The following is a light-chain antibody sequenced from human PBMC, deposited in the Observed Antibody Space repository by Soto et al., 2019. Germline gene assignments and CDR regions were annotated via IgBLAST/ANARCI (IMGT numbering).Light chain of an antibody. CDR1: SSDIGGYNY. J-gene: IGLJ2*01. CDR3: TSYTSSNTLVV. CDR2: EVS. Sequence: QSVLTQPASVSGSPGQSITISCTGTSSDIGGYNYVSWYQQHPGKAPKLMMYEVSNRPSGVSNRFSGSKSGNTASLTISGLQPEDEADYYCTSYTSSNTLVVFGGGTKLTVL. V-gene: IGLV2-14*01.